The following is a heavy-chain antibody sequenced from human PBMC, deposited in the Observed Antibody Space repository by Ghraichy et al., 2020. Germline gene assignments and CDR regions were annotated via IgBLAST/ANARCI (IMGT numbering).Heavy chain of an antibody. Sequence: GGSLRLSCAASGFTFDDYTMHWVRQAPGKGLEWVSLISWDGGSTYYADSVKGRFTISRDNSKNSLYLQMNSLRTEDTALYYCAKAMTTIAVAAAPGYWGQGTLVTVSS. CDR1: GFTFDDYT. CDR3: AKAMTTIAVAAAPGY. D-gene: IGHD6-19*01. J-gene: IGHJ4*02. CDR2: ISWDGGST. V-gene: IGHV3-43*01.